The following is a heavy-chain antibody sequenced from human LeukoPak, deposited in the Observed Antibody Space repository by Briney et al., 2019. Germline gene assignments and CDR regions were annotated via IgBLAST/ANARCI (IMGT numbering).Heavy chain of an antibody. V-gene: IGHV3-33*01. J-gene: IGHJ4*02. CDR1: GFTFSSYG. CDR3: ARDPGVRWLVGFDY. CDR2: IWYDGSNK. Sequence: GGSLRLSCSASGFTFSSYGMHWVRQAPGKGLEWVAVIWYDGSNKYYADSVKGRFTSSRDNSKNTLYLQMDSLRAEDTAVYYCARDPGVRWLVGFDYWGQGTLVTVSS. D-gene: IGHD6-19*01.